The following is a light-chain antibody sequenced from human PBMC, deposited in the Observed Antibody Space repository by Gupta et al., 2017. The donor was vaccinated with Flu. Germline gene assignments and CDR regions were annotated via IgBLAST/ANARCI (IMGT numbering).Light chain of an antibody. V-gene: IGKV3-11*01. J-gene: IGKJ5*01. Sequence: EIVLTQSPATLSLSPGERATLSCRASHTFNGYLAWFQKRPGQAPMLLLYDTSDTAEGVIVKFSGSGDGTEFTVSIISRDPEEFAVYYCQHRNNWHPELTFGQGSRMDNK. CDR1: HTFNGY. CDR2: DTS. CDR3: QHRNNWHPELT.